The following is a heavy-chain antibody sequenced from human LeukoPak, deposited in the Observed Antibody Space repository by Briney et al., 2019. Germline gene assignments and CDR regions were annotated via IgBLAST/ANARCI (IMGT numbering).Heavy chain of an antibody. CDR2: ISTSSSYI. V-gene: IGHV3-21*01. J-gene: IGHJ4*02. D-gene: IGHD3-22*01. Sequence: GGSLRLSCAASGFTFSSYNMKWVRQAPGKGLEWVSSISTSSSYIYYADSVKGRFTISRDNAKNSLYLQMNSLRAEDTAVYYCARGYYDSNAQLFDYWGQGTLVTVSS. CDR3: ARGYYDSNAQLFDY. CDR1: GFTFSSYN.